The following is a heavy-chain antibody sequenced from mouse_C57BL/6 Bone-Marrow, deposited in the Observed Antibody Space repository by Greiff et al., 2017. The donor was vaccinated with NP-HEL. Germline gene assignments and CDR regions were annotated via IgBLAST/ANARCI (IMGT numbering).Heavy chain of an antibody. J-gene: IGHJ1*03. V-gene: IGHV14-4*01. CDR3: TSDGNYEDFDV. D-gene: IGHD2-1*01. Sequence: VQLQQSGAELVRPGASVTLSCTASGFNIKDDYMHWVKQRPEQGLEWIGWIDPENGDTEYASQFQGKATITADTSSNTAYLQLSGLTSEDTAVYYCTSDGNYEDFDVWGTGTTVTVSS. CDR2: IDPENGDT. CDR1: GFNIKDDY.